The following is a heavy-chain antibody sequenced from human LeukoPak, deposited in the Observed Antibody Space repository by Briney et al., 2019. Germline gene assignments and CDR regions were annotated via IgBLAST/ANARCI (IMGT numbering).Heavy chain of an antibody. Sequence: SVKVSCKASGGTFSSYAISWVRQAPGQGLEWMGGIIPIFGTANYAQKFQGRVTITADESTSTAYMELSSLRSEDTAVYYCAGAHNIVVVPAAIAYNWFDPRGQGTLVTVSS. CDR3: AGAHNIVVVPAAIAYNWFDP. J-gene: IGHJ5*02. CDR2: IIPIFGTA. CDR1: GGTFSSYA. V-gene: IGHV1-69*13. D-gene: IGHD2-2*01.